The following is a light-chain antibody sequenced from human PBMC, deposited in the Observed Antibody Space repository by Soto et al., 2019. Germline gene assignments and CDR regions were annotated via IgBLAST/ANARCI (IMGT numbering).Light chain of an antibody. Sequence: EIVLTQSPATLSVSPGDRATLSCRASQSVNSNLAWYHLKPGQAPSLLIYGASIRAAGIPARFTGSESGTECTLSISSLQSEDCAVYYCQQYDDWPWTFGHGTKVDIK. J-gene: IGKJ1*01. CDR2: GAS. CDR1: QSVNSN. V-gene: IGKV3-15*01. CDR3: QQYDDWPWT.